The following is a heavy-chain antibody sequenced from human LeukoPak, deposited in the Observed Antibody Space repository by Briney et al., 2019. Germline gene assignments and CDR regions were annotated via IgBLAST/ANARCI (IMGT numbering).Heavy chain of an antibody. CDR1: GFTFSSYA. Sequence: GGSLRLSCAASGFTFSSYAMSWVRQAPGKGLEWVANIKQDGSEKYYVDSVKGRFTISRDNAKNSLYLQMNSLRAEDTAVYYCARVLRQLWFGELLPYFDYWGQGTLVTVSS. CDR3: ARVLRQLWFGELLPYFDY. V-gene: IGHV3-7*01. CDR2: IKQDGSEK. J-gene: IGHJ4*02. D-gene: IGHD3-10*01.